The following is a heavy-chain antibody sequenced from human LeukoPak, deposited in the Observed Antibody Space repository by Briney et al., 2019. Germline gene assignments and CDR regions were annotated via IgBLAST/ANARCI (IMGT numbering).Heavy chain of an antibody. J-gene: IGHJ6*02. Sequence: SVKVSCKASGYIFTSYAISWVRQAPGQGLEWMGRIIPILGIANYAQKFQGRVTITADKSTSTAYMELSSLRSEDTAVYYCATSDLTVTTQYYYYYYGMDVWGQGTTVTVSS. V-gene: IGHV1-69*04. D-gene: IGHD4-17*01. CDR3: ATSDLTVTTQYYYYYYGMDV. CDR2: IIPILGIA. CDR1: GYIFTSYA.